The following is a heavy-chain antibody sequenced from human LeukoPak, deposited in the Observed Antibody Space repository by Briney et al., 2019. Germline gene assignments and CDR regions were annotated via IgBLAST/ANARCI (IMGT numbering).Heavy chain of an antibody. CDR3: ARGRPGYSSCWPPANYYYGMDV. V-gene: IGHV1-8*01. Sequence: GASVKVSCKASGYTFTSYDINWVRQATGQGLEWMGWMNPNRGNTGYAQKFQGRVSMTRNTSISTAYMELSSLRSEDTAVYYCARGRPGYSSCWPPANYYYGMDVWGQGTTVTVSS. CDR2: MNPNRGNT. CDR1: GYTFTSYD. J-gene: IGHJ6*02. D-gene: IGHD6-19*01.